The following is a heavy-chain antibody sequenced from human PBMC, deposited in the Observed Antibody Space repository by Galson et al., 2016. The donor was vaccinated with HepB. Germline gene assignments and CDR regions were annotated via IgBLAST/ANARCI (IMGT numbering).Heavy chain of an antibody. CDR1: GFTFSSYV. Sequence: SLRLSCAASGFTFSSYVMSWVRQAPGKGLEWVAGISFDGSNKYYADSVKGRFTISRDNSKNTLYLQMNSLRPEDTAVHYCARSKGYYYYAMDVWGQGTTVTVSS. CDR2: ISFDGSNK. V-gene: IGHV3-30-3*01. CDR3: ARSKGYYYYAMDV. J-gene: IGHJ6*02.